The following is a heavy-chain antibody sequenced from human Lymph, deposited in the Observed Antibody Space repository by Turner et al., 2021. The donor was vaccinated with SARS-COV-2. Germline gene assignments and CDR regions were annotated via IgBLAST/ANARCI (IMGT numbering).Heavy chain of an antibody. CDR1: GSTFSSYA. CDR2: ISGSGGDT. D-gene: IGHD3-22*01. CDR3: AKGVRGAMIVVVIPYFDY. Sequence: EVQLLASGGGLVQPGGSLRLSCAASGSTFSSYAMSWVRQAPGKGLEWVSAISGSGGDTYYADSVKGRFTISRDNSKNTLYLQMNSLRAEDTAVYYCAKGVRGAMIVVVIPYFDYWGQGTLVTVSS. V-gene: IGHV3-23*01. J-gene: IGHJ4*02.